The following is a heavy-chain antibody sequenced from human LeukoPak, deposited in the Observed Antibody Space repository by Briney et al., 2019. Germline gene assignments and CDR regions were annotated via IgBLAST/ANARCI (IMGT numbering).Heavy chain of an antibody. CDR1: GGSISSYY. J-gene: IGHJ5*02. CDR3: ARALRWFDP. V-gene: IGHV4-59*01. CDR2: IYYSGST. D-gene: IGHD5/OR15-5a*01. Sequence: PETLSLTCTVSGGSISSYYWSWIRQPPGKGLEWIGYIYYSGSTNYNPSLKSRVTISVDTSKNQFSLKLSSVTAADTAVYYCARALRWFDPWGQGTLVTVSS.